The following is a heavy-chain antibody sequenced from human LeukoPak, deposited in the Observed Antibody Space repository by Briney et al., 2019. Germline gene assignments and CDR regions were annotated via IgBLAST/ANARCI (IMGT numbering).Heavy chain of an antibody. D-gene: IGHD1-26*01. Sequence: ASVKVSCKASGYTFTGYYMNWVRQAPGQGLEWLGWINPNSGGTNYAQKFQGRVTMTRDTSISTAYMELSRLKSDDTAVYYCARVRWELLYGMDVWGQGTTVTVSS. V-gene: IGHV1-2*02. CDR1: GYTFTGYY. CDR2: INPNSGGT. CDR3: ARVRWELLYGMDV. J-gene: IGHJ6*02.